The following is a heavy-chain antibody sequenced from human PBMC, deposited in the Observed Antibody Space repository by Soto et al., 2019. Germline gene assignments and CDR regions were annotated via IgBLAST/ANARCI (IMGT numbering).Heavy chain of an antibody. CDR1: GGSISNHF. D-gene: IGHD3-3*01. CDR2: VMHNGNT. Sequence: SETLSLTCSVSGGSISNHFWSWIRQTPTKPLEWIGYVMHNGNTHYNPSFTSRVKISVDLSKNQFSLKLSSVTAADTAVYYCAREAINTIFGVVGEYNWFDPWGQGTLVTVS. V-gene: IGHV4-59*11. CDR3: AREAINTIFGVVGEYNWFDP. J-gene: IGHJ5*02.